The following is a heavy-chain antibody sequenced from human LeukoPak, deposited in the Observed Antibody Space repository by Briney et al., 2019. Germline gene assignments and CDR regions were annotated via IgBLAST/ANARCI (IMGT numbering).Heavy chain of an antibody. CDR1: GFMFSSYW. CDR2: IKEDGSEK. V-gene: IGHV3-7*01. J-gene: IGHJ4*02. D-gene: IGHD1-14*01. Sequence: GGSLRLSCAASGFMFSSYWMSWVRQAPGKGLEWVADIKEDGSEKSYVDSVKGRFTISRDNAKNTLYLQMNSLRAEDTAVYYCATDTIRDWGQGTPVTVSS. CDR3: ATDTIRD.